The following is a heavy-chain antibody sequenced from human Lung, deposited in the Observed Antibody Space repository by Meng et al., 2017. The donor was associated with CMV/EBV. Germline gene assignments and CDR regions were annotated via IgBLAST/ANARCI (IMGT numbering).Heavy chain of an antibody. V-gene: IGHV4-34*01. J-gene: IGHJ4*02. D-gene: IGHD1-14*01. CDR3: ARTLPPARGHRLDY. CDR1: GESFSGYS. CDR2: ISHSGIT. Sequence: SETLSLXXAVHGESFSGYSWSWIRQPPGKGLEWIGEISHSGITNYNPSLKSRVTISLDTSKNQFSLKLNSVAAADTAVFYCARTLPPARGHRLDYWGQGTLVTVSS.